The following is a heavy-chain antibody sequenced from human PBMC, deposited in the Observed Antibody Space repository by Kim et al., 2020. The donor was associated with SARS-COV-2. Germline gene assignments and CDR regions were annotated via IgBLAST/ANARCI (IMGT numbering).Heavy chain of an antibody. Sequence: GESLKISCKGSGYSFTSYWIGWVRQMPGKGLEWMGIIYPGDSDTRYSPSFQGQVTISADKSISTAYLQWSSLKASDTAMYYCARQAILTGYRTALFDYWGQGTLVTVSS. V-gene: IGHV5-51*01. CDR2: IYPGDSDT. J-gene: IGHJ4*02. D-gene: IGHD3-9*01. CDR1: GYSFTSYW. CDR3: ARQAILTGYRTALFDY.